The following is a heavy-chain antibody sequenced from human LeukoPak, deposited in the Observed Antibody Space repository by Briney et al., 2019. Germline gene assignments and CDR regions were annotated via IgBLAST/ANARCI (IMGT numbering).Heavy chain of an antibody. Sequence: ASVKVSCKASGGTFSSDAISWVRQAPGQGLECVGGIIPIFGTANYAQTFQGRVTITADESTSTAYMELSSLRSEDTAVYYCARGRLEGNWFDPWGQGTLVTVSS. J-gene: IGHJ5*02. D-gene: IGHD6-25*01. V-gene: IGHV1-69*13. CDR2: IIPIFGTA. CDR3: ARGRLEGNWFDP. CDR1: GGTFSSDA.